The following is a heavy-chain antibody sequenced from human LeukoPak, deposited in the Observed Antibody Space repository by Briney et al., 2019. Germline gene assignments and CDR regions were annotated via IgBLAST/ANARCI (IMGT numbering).Heavy chain of an antibody. CDR2: ISHDGGAK. Sequence: GGSLRLSCAVSGFSIGNYGMHWVRQAPDKGLEWVAMISHDGGAKYYGDSVKGRLTISRDDSENTLYLQMNSLRVEDTAVYYCARDWGSSGWYNWFDPWGQGTLVTVSS. J-gene: IGHJ5*02. V-gene: IGHV3-30*03. D-gene: IGHD6-19*01. CDR1: GFSIGNYG. CDR3: ARDWGSSGWYNWFDP.